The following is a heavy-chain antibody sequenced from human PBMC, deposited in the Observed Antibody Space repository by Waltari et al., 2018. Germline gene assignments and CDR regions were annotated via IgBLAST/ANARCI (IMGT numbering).Heavy chain of an antibody. CDR1: ACLFDEYA. CDR2: INWNSGSI. V-gene: IGHV3-9*01. J-gene: IGHJ4*02. Sequence: VQLVQSGGGVVQPGTGLRLSRVASACLFDEYALHWVRQAPGKGLEWVSGINWNSGSIAYADSVKGRFIISRDNAKNSLYLQLNSLRPEDTALYYCAKEGKYASGWAYFDYWGQGTLVTVSS. CDR3: AKEGKYASGWAYFDY. D-gene: IGHD6-19*01.